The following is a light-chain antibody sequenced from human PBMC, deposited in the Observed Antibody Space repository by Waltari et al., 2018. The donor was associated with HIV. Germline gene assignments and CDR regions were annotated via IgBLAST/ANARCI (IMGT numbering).Light chain of an antibody. CDR2: GAS. V-gene: IGKV1-5*03. J-gene: IGKJ2*01. Sequence: DIHMTQPPSTLPVSVAQRVPMSCRASQSIGTKLAWYQHKPGKAPSLLLFGASTLHSGVPSRFSGSGSGTEFTLTIANLQPDDVAVYFCQQYETCCSFGRGT. CDR3: QQYETCCS. CDR1: QSIGTK.